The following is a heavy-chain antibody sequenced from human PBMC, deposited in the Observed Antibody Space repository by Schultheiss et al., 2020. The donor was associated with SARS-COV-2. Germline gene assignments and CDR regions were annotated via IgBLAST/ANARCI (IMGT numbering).Heavy chain of an antibody. CDR1: GGSFSGYY. Sequence: SETLSLTCAVYGGSFSGYYWSWIRQPPGKGLEWIGEINHSGSTNYNPSLKSRVTISVDTSKNQFSLKLSSVTAADTAVYYCARVGGYCSSTSCYANAFDIWGQGTMVTVSS. CDR2: INHSGST. J-gene: IGHJ3*02. CDR3: ARVGGYCSSTSCYANAFDI. D-gene: IGHD2-2*01. V-gene: IGHV4-34*01.